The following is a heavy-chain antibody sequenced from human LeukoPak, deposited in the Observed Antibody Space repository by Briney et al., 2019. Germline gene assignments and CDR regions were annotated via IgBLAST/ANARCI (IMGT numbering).Heavy chain of an antibody. CDR2: IIPIFGTA. CDR1: GGTFSSYA. D-gene: IGHD5-18*01. J-gene: IGHJ4*02. Sequence: ASVKVSCKASGGTFSSYAISWVQQAPGQGLEWTGGIIPIFGTANYAQKFQGRVTITTDEPTSTAYMELSSLRSEDTAVYYCATHGGYSYGLFDYWGQGTLVTVSS. CDR3: ATHGGYSYGLFDY. V-gene: IGHV1-69*05.